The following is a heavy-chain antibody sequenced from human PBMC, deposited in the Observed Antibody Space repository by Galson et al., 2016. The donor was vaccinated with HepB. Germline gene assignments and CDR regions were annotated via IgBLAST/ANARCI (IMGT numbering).Heavy chain of an antibody. CDR2: VKRDGSER. V-gene: IGHV3-7*03. J-gene: IGHJ4*02. Sequence: WMSWVRQAPGKGLEWVANVKRDGSERYYVDSVKGRFTISRDNAKNSLFLQMNSLRVEDTAVYYCARGANRGRPFDYWGQGTLVTVSS. D-gene: IGHD3-10*01. CDR3: ARGANRGRPFDY. CDR1: W.